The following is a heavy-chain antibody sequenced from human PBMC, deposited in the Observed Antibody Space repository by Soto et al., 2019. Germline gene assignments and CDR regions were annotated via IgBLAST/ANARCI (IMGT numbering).Heavy chain of an antibody. J-gene: IGHJ6*02. D-gene: IGHD2-2*01. Sequence: ASVKVSCKASGYTFTSDGIRGVRQAPGQGLEWMGWISAYNGDTNYAQKLQGRVTMTTDTSTSTAYMELRSLRSDDTAVYYCARVDCSSASCSRGHYYYYGMDVWGQGTTVTVSS. CDR2: ISAYNGDT. CDR1: GYTFTSDG. CDR3: ARVDCSSASCSRGHYYYYGMDV. V-gene: IGHV1-18*04.